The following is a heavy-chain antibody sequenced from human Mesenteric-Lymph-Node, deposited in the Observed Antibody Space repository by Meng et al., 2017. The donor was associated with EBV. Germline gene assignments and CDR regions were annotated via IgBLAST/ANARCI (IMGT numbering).Heavy chain of an antibody. J-gene: IGHJ5*02. V-gene: IGHV4-39*01. CDR2: IYYSGIT. D-gene: IGHD3/OR15-3a*01. CDR3: VRSRGWTQVEWFDP. Sequence: HLQLPEATSRLVNPSETLPLTCTAPGCSISTTTYYWSWVRQPPGKGLEWLGGIYYSGITYYNPSLTSRVDLSVDTSKNRFSLKLFSLTTEDTAVYFCVRSRGWTQVEWFDPWGPGILVTVSS. CDR1: GCSISTTTYY.